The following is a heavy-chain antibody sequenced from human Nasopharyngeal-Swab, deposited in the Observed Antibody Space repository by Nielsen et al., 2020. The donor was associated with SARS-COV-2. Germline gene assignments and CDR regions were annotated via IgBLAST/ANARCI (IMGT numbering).Heavy chain of an antibody. CDR2: INTNTGNP. J-gene: IGHJ4*02. D-gene: IGHD1-26*01. Sequence: WGRQAPGQGLEWMGWINTNTGNPTYAQGFTGRVVFSLDTSVSTAYLQISSLKAEDTAVYYCARVGRQYYFDYWGQGTLVTVSS. V-gene: IGHV7-4-1*02. CDR3: ARVGRQYYFDY.